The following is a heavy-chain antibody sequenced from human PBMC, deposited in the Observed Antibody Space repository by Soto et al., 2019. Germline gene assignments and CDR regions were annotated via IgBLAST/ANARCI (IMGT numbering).Heavy chain of an antibody. CDR3: AKDRGELGCTPLFDY. J-gene: IGHJ4*02. Sequence: QVQLVESGGGVVQPGRSLRLSCAASGVTFSSYGMHWVRQAPGTGLEWVAVISYDGSNKYYADSVKGRFTISRDNSQNTLYLQMNSLSAEDTAVYYCAKDRGELGCTPLFDYWGQGTLGTVSS. CDR1: GVTFSSYG. D-gene: IGHD5-18*01. V-gene: IGHV3-30*18. CDR2: ISYDGSNK.